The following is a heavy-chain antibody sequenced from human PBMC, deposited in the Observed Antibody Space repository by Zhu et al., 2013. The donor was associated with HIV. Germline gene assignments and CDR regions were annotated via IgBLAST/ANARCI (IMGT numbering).Heavy chain of an antibody. V-gene: IGHV1-18*01. CDR1: GYIFINYG. Sequence: QVQLVQSGAEVKKPGASVKVSCKGSGYIFINYGISWVRQAPGQGLEWMGWISAYNGNTNYLQKFQGRVTMTTDTSTSTVYMELRSLRSDDTAVYFCTRGGSTSRSDYYYGMDVWGQGTTVTVSS. J-gene: IGHJ6*02. D-gene: IGHD2-2*01. CDR3: TRGGSTSRSDYYYGMDV. CDR2: ISAYNGNT.